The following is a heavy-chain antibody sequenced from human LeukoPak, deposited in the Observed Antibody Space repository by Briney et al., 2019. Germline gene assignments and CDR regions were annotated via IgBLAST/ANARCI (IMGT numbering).Heavy chain of an antibody. CDR2: ISWNSGSI. CDR1: GFTFDDYA. CDR3: AKGSLGSTSSPPD. Sequence: GGSLRLSCAASGFTFDDYAMHWVRQAPGKGLEWVSGISWNSGSIGYADSVKGRFTISRDSSKNTLYLQMNSLRAEDTAVYYCAKGSLGSTSSPPDWGQGTLVTVSS. V-gene: IGHV3-9*01. J-gene: IGHJ4*02. D-gene: IGHD2-2*01.